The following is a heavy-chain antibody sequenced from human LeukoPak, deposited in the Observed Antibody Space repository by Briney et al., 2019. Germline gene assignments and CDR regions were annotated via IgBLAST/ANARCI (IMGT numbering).Heavy chain of an antibody. CDR1: GFTFSSYA. CDR3: AKGRIAAAGTPYYFDY. D-gene: IGHD6-13*01. V-gene: IGHV3-23*01. CDR2: ISGSGGST. Sequence: GSLRLSCAASGFTFSSYAMSWVRQAPGKGLEWVSAISGSGGSTYYADSVKGRFTISRDNSKNTLYLQMNSLRAEDTAVYYCAKGRIAAAGTPYYFDYWGQGTLVTVSS. J-gene: IGHJ4*02.